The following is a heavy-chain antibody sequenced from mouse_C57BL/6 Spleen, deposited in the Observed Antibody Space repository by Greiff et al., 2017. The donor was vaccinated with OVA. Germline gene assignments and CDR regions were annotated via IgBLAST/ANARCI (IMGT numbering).Heavy chain of an antibody. Sequence: VQLQQSGPELVKPGASVKIPCKASGYTFTDYNMDWVKQSHGKSLEWIGDLNPNHGGTIYNQKFKGKATLTVDKSSSTAYMELRSLTSEDTAVYYCAREGGYYYGSSYDYAMDYWGQGTSVTVSS. CDR2: LNPNHGGT. J-gene: IGHJ4*01. CDR1: GYTFTDYN. V-gene: IGHV1-18*01. CDR3: AREGGYYYGSSYDYAMDY. D-gene: IGHD1-1*01.